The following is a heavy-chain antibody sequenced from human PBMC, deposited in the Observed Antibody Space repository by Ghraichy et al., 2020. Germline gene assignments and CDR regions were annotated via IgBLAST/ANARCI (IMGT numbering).Heavy chain of an antibody. Sequence: SETLSLTCTVSGGSISSYYWSWIRQPPGKRLEWVGYIYNSGRTNYDPSLKSRVTISLDTSRNQFSLTLRSVTATDTAVYYCARLSVTGNTGYYFDFWGQGTLVTVSS. J-gene: IGHJ4*02. CDR3: ARLSVTGNTGYYFDF. D-gene: IGHD1-7*01. CDR2: IYNSGRT. V-gene: IGHV4-59*08. CDR1: GGSISSYY.